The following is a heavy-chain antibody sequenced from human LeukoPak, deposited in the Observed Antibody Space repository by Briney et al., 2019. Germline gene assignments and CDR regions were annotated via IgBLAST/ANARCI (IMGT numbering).Heavy chain of an antibody. CDR1: GGSISSYY. V-gene: IGHV4-59*01. Sequence: PSETLSLTCTVSGGSISSYYWSWIRQPPGKVLEWIGYIYYSGSTNYNPSLKSRVTISVDTSKNQFSLKLSSVTAADTAVYYCARGIAAADGTYYFDYWDQGTLVTVSS. J-gene: IGHJ4*02. CDR3: ARGIAAADGTYYFDY. CDR2: IYYSGST. D-gene: IGHD6-13*01.